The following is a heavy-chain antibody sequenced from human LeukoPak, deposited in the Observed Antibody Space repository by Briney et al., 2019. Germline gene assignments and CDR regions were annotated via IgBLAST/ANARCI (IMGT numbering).Heavy chain of an antibody. V-gene: IGHV4-39*07. CDR2: IYYSGST. Sequence: SETLSLTCTVSGGSISSSSYYWGWIRQPPGKGLEWFGSIYYSGSTYYNPSLKSRVTISVDTSKNQFSLKLSSVTAADTALYYCAKTKLDWLLFDFWGQGILVTVSS. CDR1: GGSISSSSYY. CDR3: AKTKLDWLLFDF. J-gene: IGHJ4*02. D-gene: IGHD3-9*01.